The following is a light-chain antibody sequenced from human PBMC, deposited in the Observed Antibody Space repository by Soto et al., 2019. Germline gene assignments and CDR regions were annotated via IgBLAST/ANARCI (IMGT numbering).Light chain of an antibody. CDR3: HQTFTPPLT. V-gene: IGKV1-39*01. Sequence: DIEMTQSPSSVSASVGDRVSMPRRASQSISNCLSGYRKSPGRAPERLIYGASTLQSGVPSRFSGSGSGTDFTLPISSLQPEDFSTYWCHQTFTPPLTFGGGTKVDIK. CDR2: GAS. CDR1: QSISNC. J-gene: IGKJ4*01.